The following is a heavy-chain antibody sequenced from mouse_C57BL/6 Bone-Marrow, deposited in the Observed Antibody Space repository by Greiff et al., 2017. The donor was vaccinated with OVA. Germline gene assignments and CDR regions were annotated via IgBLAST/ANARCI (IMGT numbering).Heavy chain of an antibody. CDR2: IWRGGST. CDR1: GFSLTSYG. Sequence: VQGVESGPGLVQPSQSLSITCTVSGFSLTSYGVHWVRQSPGKGLEWLGVIWRGGSTDYNAAFISRLSISTDNSTSQVFYKMNSLQADDTAIYYCARNRYYGSSYVGAYWGQGTLVTVSA. CDR3: ARNRYYGSSYVGAY. D-gene: IGHD1-1*01. J-gene: IGHJ3*01. V-gene: IGHV2-2*01.